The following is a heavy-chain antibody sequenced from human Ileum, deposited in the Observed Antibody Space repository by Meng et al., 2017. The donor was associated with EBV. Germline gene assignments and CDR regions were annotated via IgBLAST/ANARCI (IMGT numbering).Heavy chain of an antibody. Sequence: QEQQQEVGTRQVKPWGTLSLTCAGPGGSIRSSNWWNWVRQPPGKWLEWIGEIYYSGSTIYNPSLKSRVTISVDKSKNLFSLKLSSVTAADTAVYYCARGYGSGRDYFDYWGQGTLVTVSS. V-gene: IGHV4-4*02. J-gene: IGHJ4*02. CDR2: IYYSGST. D-gene: IGHD3-10*01. CDR1: GGSIRSSNW. CDR3: ARGYGSGRDYFDY.